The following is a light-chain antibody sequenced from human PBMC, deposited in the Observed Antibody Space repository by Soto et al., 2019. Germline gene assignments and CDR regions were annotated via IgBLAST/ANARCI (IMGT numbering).Light chain of an antibody. Sequence: IQRTHAASTLSASVRDTVTVTCRASQSIISWLAWYQQKPRKAPTLLIYSTSTLQSGVPSRFIGSGSGTDFTLTISTLQPEDFATYYCLQTYSTPRTFGQGTKVDIK. CDR2: STS. V-gene: IGKV1-39*01. J-gene: IGKJ1*01. CDR3: LQTYSTPRT. CDR1: QSIISW.